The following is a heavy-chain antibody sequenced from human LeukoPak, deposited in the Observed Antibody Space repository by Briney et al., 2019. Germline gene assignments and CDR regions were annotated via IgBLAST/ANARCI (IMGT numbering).Heavy chain of an antibody. CDR1: GYSISSGYY. Sequence: PSETLSLTCTVSGYSISSGYYWGWIRQPPGKGLEWIGSIYHSGSTNYNPSLKSRVTISVDKSKNQFSLKLSSVTAAGTAVYYCASYSSGWYRFDYWGQGTLVTVSS. V-gene: IGHV4-38-2*02. CDR3: ASYSSGWYRFDY. D-gene: IGHD6-19*01. CDR2: IYHSGST. J-gene: IGHJ4*02.